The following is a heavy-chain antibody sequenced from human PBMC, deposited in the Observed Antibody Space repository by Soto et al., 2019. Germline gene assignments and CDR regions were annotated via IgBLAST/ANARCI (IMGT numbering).Heavy chain of an antibody. CDR2: NDNT. CDR3: ARVIVVPAGMHEGVWFDS. V-gene: IGHV1-18*01. Sequence: GASVKVSCKASGYVFTKYPIAWLRQAPGQGLEWMGNNDNTNYGKNFQGRLTLTTDTSTSTSYMELRDLRSDDTAVYYCARVIVVPAGMHEGVWFDSWGQGTPVTVSS. D-gene: IGHD2-15*01. CDR1: GYVFTKYP. J-gene: IGHJ5*01.